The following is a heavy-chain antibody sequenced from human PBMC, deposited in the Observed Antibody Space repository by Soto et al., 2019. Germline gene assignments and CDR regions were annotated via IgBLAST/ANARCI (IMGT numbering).Heavy chain of an antibody. Sequence: SETLSLTCAVSGGSISSAGYYWSWIRQLPGKGLEWIGFIYYSGSTYYNPSLKSRVTISVDTSKNQFSLKLSSVTAADTAVYYCARDRLAHYGDYGMDVWGQGTTVTVSS. J-gene: IGHJ6*02. CDR2: IYYSGST. CDR1: GGSISSAGYY. D-gene: IGHD4-17*01. CDR3: ARDRLAHYGDYGMDV. V-gene: IGHV4-31*11.